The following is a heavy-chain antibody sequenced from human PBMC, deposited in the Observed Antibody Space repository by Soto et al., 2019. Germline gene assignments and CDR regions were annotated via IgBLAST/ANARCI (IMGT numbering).Heavy chain of an antibody. J-gene: IGHJ3*02. V-gene: IGHV1-8*01. D-gene: IGHD3-3*01. CDR3: ASSSLDYDFWSGPSAFDI. CDR2: MNPNSGNT. CDR1: GYTFTSYD. Sequence: ASVKVSCKASGYTFTSYDINWVRQATGQGLEWMGWMNPNSGNTGYAQKFQGRVTMTRNTSISTAYMELSSLRSEDTAVYYCASSSLDYDFWSGPSAFDIWGQGTMVTVSS.